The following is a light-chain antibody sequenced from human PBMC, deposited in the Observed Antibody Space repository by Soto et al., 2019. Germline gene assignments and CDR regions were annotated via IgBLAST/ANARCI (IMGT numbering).Light chain of an antibody. CDR2: DAS. V-gene: IGKV1-5*01. Sequence: DIQMTQSPSTLSASVADRFTITCRASQSISSWLAWYQQKPGKAPKLLIYDASSLESGVPSRFSGSGSGTEFTLTISSLQPDDFATYYCQQYNSYSETFGQGTKVDIK. CDR1: QSISSW. J-gene: IGKJ1*01. CDR3: QQYNSYSET.